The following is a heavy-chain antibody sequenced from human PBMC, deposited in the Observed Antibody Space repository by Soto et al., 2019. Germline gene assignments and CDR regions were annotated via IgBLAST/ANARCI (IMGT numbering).Heavy chain of an antibody. CDR1: GYSITAGGYY. V-gene: IGHV4-39*07. D-gene: IGHD6-19*01. CDR3: ARMYSSGSGWFHP. Sequence: SETLSLTCFVSGYSITAGGYYWRRIRHHPGKGLEWIGSFYSSGSIIYNPSLRSRVSISGDTSSNQFSMSLTSVTAADTARYYCARMYSSGSGWFHPWGQGTLVTVSS. CDR2: FYSSGSI. J-gene: IGHJ5*02.